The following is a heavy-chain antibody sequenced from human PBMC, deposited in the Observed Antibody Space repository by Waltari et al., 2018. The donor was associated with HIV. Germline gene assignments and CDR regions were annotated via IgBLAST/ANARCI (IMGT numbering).Heavy chain of an antibody. Sequence: EVQLVESGGGLVQPGGSLRVSCAASGCTFSSNWMNWVRQAPGKGLVWVSRINSDGSSTSYADSVKGRFTISRDNAKNTLYRQMNSLRAEDTAVYYCARGEPYYDSSGYYGDYWGQGTLVTVSS. CDR2: INSDGSST. CDR1: GCTFSSNW. CDR3: ARGEPYYDSSGYYGDY. D-gene: IGHD3-22*01. J-gene: IGHJ4*02. V-gene: IGHV3-74*01.